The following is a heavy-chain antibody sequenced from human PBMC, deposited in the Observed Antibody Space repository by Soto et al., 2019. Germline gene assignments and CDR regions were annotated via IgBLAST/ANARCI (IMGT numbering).Heavy chain of an antibody. D-gene: IGHD2-2*01. V-gene: IGHV5-10-1*01. J-gene: IGHJ4*02. CDR2: IDPSDSYT. Sequence: LGESLKISCKGSGYSFTSYWISWVRQMPGKGLEWMGRIDPSDSYTNYSPSFQGHVTISADKSISTAYLQWSSLKASDTAMYYCARREYCSSTSCVFDYWGQGTLVTVSS. CDR3: ARREYCSSTSCVFDY. CDR1: GYSFTSYW.